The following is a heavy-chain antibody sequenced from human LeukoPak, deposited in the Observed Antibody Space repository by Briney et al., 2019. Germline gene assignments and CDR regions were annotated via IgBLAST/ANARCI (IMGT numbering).Heavy chain of an antibody. J-gene: IGHJ5*02. D-gene: IGHD3-3*01. CDR3: ARADSPTIFGVVAYNWFDP. CDR1: GGTFSSYA. Sequence: SVKVSCKASGGTFSSYAISWVRQAPGQGLEWMGGIIPIFGTANYAQKFQGRVTITADESTSTAYMELSSLRSEDTAVYYCARADSPTIFGVVAYNWFDPWGQGTLVSVSS. V-gene: IGHV1-69*13. CDR2: IIPIFGTA.